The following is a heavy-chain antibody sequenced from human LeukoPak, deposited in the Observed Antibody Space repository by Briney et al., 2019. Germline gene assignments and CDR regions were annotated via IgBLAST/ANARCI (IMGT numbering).Heavy chain of an antibody. CDR2: ISSSSSYI. D-gene: IGHD6-13*01. CDR1: GFTFSSYS. CDR3: ARGYSSSWHHYYYYMDV. V-gene: IGHV3-21*01. Sequence: GGSLRLSCAASGFTFSSYSMNWVRQAPGKGLEWVSSISSSSSYIYYADSVKGRFTISRDSAKNSLYLQMNSLRAEDTAVYYCARGYSSSWHHYYYYMDVWGKGTTVTVSS. J-gene: IGHJ6*03.